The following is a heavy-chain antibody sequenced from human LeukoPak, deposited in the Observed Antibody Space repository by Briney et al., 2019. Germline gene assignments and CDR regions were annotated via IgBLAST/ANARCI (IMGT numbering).Heavy chain of an antibody. V-gene: IGHV1-46*01. CDR3: ARGDHYYDSSGYSDAFDI. CDR1: GYTFTSYY. CDR2: INPSGGST. D-gene: IGHD3-22*01. Sequence: ASVKVSCKASGYTFTSYYMHWVRQAPGQGLEWMGIINPSGGSTSYAQKFQGRVTMTRDMSTSTAYMELRSLRSDDTAVYYCARGDHYYDSSGYSDAFDIWGQGTMVTVSS. J-gene: IGHJ3*02.